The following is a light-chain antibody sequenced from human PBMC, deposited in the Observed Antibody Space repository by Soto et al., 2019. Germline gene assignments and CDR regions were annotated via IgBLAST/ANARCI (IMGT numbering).Light chain of an antibody. CDR1: ALPKQY. CDR3: QSADSSYWV. CDR2: KDS. J-gene: IGLJ3*02. V-gene: IGLV3-25*02. Sequence: SYELTQPPSVSVSPGQTARITCSGDALPKQYAYWYQQKPGQAPVVVIYKDSERPSGIPERFSGSSSGTTVTLTISGVQAEDEADYYCQSADSSYWVFGGGTKVTVL.